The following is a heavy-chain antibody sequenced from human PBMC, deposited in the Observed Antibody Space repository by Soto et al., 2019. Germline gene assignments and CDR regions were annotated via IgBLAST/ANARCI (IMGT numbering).Heavy chain of an antibody. J-gene: IGHJ5*02. Sequence: SETLSLTCAVYGGSFSGYYWSWIRQPPGKGLEWIGEINHSGSTNYNPSLKSRVTISVDTSKNQFSLKLSSVTAADTAVYYCARGYSSSGGWFDPWGQGTLVTVSS. CDR3: ARGYSSSGGWFDP. D-gene: IGHD6-13*01. V-gene: IGHV4-34*01. CDR1: GGSFSGYY. CDR2: INHSGST.